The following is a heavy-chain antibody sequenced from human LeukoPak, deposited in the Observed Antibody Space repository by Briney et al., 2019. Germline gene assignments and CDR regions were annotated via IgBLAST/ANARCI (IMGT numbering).Heavy chain of an antibody. CDR1: GGSISSSSYY. Sequence: SETLSLTCTVSGGSISSSSYYWGWIRQPPGKGLEWIGSIYYSGSTYYNPSLKSRVTISVDTSKNQFSLKLSSVTAADTAVYYCARDPPGYSSGGAWFDPWGQGTLVTVSS. V-gene: IGHV4-39*07. CDR2: IYYSGST. CDR3: ARDPPGYSSGGAWFDP. D-gene: IGHD6-19*01. J-gene: IGHJ5*02.